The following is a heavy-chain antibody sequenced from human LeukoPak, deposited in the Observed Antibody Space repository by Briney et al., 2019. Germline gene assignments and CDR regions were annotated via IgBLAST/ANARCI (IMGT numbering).Heavy chain of an antibody. D-gene: IGHD5-12*01. J-gene: IGHJ4*02. CDR3: TRPLWGYSGYDSTRQDY. Sequence: GGSLRLSCAASGFTFSGSAMHWVSQASGKGLEWVGRIRSKANSYATAYAASVKGRFTISRDDSKNTAYLQMNSLKTEDTAVYYCTRPLWGYSGYDSTRQDYWGQGTLVTVSS. CDR2: IRSKANSYAT. CDR1: GFTFSGSA. V-gene: IGHV3-73*01.